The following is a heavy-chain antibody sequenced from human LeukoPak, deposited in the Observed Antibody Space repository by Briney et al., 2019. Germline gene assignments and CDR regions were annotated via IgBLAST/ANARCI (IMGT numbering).Heavy chain of an antibody. CDR2: IRSKAYGGTT. V-gene: IGHV3-49*03. J-gene: IGHJ4*02. D-gene: IGHD3-10*01. Sequence: PGRSLRLSCTASGFTFGDYAMSWFRQAPGKGLELVGFIRSKAYGGTTEYAASVKGRFTISRDDSKSIAYLQMNSLKTEDTAVYYCTRDKRLLWFGELVAGESYWGQGTLVTVSS. CDR3: TRDKRLLWFGELVAGESY. CDR1: GFTFGDYA.